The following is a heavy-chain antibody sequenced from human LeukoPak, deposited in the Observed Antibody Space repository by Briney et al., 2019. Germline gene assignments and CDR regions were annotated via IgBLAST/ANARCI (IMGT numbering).Heavy chain of an antibody. J-gene: IGHJ6*02. CDR1: GGPITSSGFL. Sequence: PSETLSLTCTVSGGPITSSGFLWGWIRQPPGKGLEWIGSMYHSGSTYYNPSLKSRVTMSADTSKNQFSLTLRSVTAADTAMYFCARHFTYTSGWYVAPDPTFYSYFGMDVWGQGTTVAVSS. V-gene: IGHV4-39*01. D-gene: IGHD6-13*01. CDR2: MYHSGST. CDR3: ARHFTYTSGWYVAPDPTFYSYFGMDV.